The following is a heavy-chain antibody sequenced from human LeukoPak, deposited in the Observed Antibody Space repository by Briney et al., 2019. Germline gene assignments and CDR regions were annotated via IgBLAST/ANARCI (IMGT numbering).Heavy chain of an antibody. J-gene: IGHJ3*01. CDR3: ARWLVGALKPGAFDV. Sequence: GGSLRLSCAASGFTFISNSMNWVRQAPGKGLEWVSSISSSGSSIYYADSVKGRFTISRDNVKNSLFLQMNSLRAEDTAAYYCARWLVGALKPGAFDVWGQGTMVTVSS. D-gene: IGHD1-26*01. CDR2: ISSSGSSI. CDR1: GFTFISNS. V-gene: IGHV3-21*01.